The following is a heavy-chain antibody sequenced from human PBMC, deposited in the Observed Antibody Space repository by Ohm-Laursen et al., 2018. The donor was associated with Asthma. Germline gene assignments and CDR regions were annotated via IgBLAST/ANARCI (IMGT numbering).Heavy chain of an antibody. V-gene: IGHV3-33*01. CDR3: AREGDGYNLDY. Sequence: SLRLSCTASGFTFSSYGMHWVRQAPGKGLEWVAVIWYDGSNKYYADSVKGRFTISRDNSKNTLYLQMNSLRAEDTAVYYCAREGDGYNLDYWGQGTLVTVSS. CDR2: IWYDGSNK. CDR1: GFTFSSYG. D-gene: IGHD5-24*01. J-gene: IGHJ4*02.